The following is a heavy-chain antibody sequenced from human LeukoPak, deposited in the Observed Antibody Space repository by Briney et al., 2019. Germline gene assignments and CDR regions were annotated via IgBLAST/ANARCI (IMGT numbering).Heavy chain of an antibody. Sequence: ASVTVSCKASGYTFTSYYMHWVRQAPGQGLEWMGIINPSGGSTSYAQKFQGRVTMTRDTSKSTVYMELSSLRSEDTAVYYCARGRGSWPHTHSHFDYWGQGTLVTVSS. CDR3: ARGRGSWPHTHSHFDY. J-gene: IGHJ4*02. D-gene: IGHD1-26*01. CDR2: INPSGGST. V-gene: IGHV1-46*01. CDR1: GYTFTSYY.